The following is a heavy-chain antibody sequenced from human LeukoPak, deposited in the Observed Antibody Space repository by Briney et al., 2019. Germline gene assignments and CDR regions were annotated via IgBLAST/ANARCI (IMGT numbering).Heavy chain of an antibody. J-gene: IGHJ4*02. CDR1: GFTFNNFG. V-gene: IGHV3-30*03. CDR3: ARSPMDSRDGKGTLDY. D-gene: IGHD3-22*01. CDR2: ISYSGSVQ. Sequence: GGSLRLSCAASGFTFNNFGMHWVRQAPGKGLEWVSVISYSGSVQFYADSVKGRFTISRDDSENTVHMQMNRLRVEDTAVYYCARSPMDSRDGKGTLDYWGQGALVTVSS.